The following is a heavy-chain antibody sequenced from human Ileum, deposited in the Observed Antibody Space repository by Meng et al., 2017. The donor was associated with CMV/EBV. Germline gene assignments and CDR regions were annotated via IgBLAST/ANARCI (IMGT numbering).Heavy chain of an antibody. D-gene: IGHD1-26*01. Sequence: GESLKIPCVASGFSFSSYWMVWVRQVPGKGLVWVSRVKTVGSGISYGDSVKGRFTISRDNAKNTVYLQMNSLRVEDTAEYYCGREKWGLGDYWGQGTVVTVSS. CDR3: GREKWGLGDY. J-gene: IGHJ4*02. CDR2: VKTVGSGI. CDR1: GFSFSSYW. V-gene: IGHV3-74*01.